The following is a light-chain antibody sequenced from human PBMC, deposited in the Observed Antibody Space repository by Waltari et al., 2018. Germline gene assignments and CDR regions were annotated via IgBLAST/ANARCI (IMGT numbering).Light chain of an antibody. J-gene: IGKJ4*01. V-gene: IGKV1-5*03. CDR3: QHYSSYPPT. Sequence: DIQMTQSPSTLSASVGDRVTITCPTSQSISSWLAWYQQKPGKAPKLLIYKASSLERDVPSRFSGSVSGTEFTLTISSLQPDDFATFYCQHYSSYPPTFGGGTKVEIK. CDR1: QSISSW. CDR2: KAS.